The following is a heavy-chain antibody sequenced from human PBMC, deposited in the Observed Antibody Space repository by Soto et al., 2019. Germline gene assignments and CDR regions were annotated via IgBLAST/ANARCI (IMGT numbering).Heavy chain of an antibody. D-gene: IGHD6-19*01. CDR1: GFNFMNAW. Sequence: GGSLRLSCAASGFNFMNAWMNWVRQAPGKGLEWVARFKSRDAGGTTDYDAPVKGRFIISRDDSTNTLYLQMNSLETEDTAVYYCAAETPEISGWLDYWGQGILVTVSS. CDR3: AAETPEISGWLDY. J-gene: IGHJ4*02. CDR2: FKSRDAGGTT. V-gene: IGHV3-15*07.